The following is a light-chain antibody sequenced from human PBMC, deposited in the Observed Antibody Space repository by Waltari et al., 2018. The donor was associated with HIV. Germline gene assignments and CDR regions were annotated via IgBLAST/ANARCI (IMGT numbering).Light chain of an antibody. J-gene: IGLJ1*01. CDR3: AAWDDTLSSYV. V-gene: IGLV1-47*01. CDR2: RTN. CDR1: NSNIGGKD. Sequence: QSVLTQPPSASGTPGQRVTISCSGSNSNIGGKDVYWFQHLPGTAPKLLIYRTNPRLSGVPDRFSGSKSGTSASLAISGLRSDDEADYYCAAWDDTLSSYVFGTGTTVTV.